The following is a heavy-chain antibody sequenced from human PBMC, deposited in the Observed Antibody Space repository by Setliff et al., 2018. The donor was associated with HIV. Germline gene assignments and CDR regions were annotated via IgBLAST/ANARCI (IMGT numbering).Heavy chain of an antibody. CDR2: IWPDDSDT. CDR3: ARLSKYYDFWTPNY. CDR1: GYTFTNYW. V-gene: IGHV5-51*01. Sequence: GESLKISCKASGYTFTNYWVGWVRQMPGNGLEWVGLIWPDDSDTIYSSSFQGQVTLSADKSITTVYLQWSSLEAPDTAMYYCARLSKYYDFWTPNYWGQGTLVTVSS. J-gene: IGHJ4*02. D-gene: IGHD3-3*01.